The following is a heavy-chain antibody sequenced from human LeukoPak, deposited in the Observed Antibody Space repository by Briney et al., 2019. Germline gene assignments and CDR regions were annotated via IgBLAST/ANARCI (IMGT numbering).Heavy chain of an antibody. CDR3: AKVFYGDLLLAPALDI. Sequence: PGGSLRLSCAASGFTFSRYAMTWVRQAPGKGLEWVSTISGSGGGTYYADSVKGRFTISRDNSKNMLYLQMNSLRAEDTAVYFCAKVFYGDLLLAPALDIWGQGTMVTVSS. D-gene: IGHD4-17*01. J-gene: IGHJ3*02. CDR1: GFTFSRYA. V-gene: IGHV3-23*01. CDR2: ISGSGGGT.